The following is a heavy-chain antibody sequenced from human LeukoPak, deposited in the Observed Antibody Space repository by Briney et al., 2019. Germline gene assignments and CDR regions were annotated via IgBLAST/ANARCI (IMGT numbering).Heavy chain of an antibody. CDR2: LNHDSGNT. V-gene: IGHV1-8*01. D-gene: IGHD3-10*01. J-gene: IGHJ5*02. CDR3: ARPTKITMLRGGGYNWFDP. CDR1: GYSFTSDD. Sequence: ASVKVSCKASGYSFTSDDITWVRQATGQGLESMGWLNHDSGNTGYAQKFLGRVTMTRDTSINTAYMELSSLTSEDTAVYYCARPTKITMLRGGGYNWFDPWGQGTLVTVSS.